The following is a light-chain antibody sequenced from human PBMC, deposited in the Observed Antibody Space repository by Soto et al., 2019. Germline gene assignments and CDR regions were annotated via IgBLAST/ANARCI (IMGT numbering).Light chain of an antibody. V-gene: IGKV1-39*01. CDR1: QGIRND. CDR3: QQSYSNTRT. Sequence: DIQMTQSPSSLPSSVGDAVTITCRASQGIRNDLGWYQQKTGKAPKLLIYAASSLQSGVPSRFSGSGSGTDLTITISSMKNEDFETYYCQQSYSNTRTFGHGTKVDIK. J-gene: IGKJ1*01. CDR2: AAS.